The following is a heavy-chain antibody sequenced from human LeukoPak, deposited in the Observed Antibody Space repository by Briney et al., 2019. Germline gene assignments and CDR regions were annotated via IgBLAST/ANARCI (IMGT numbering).Heavy chain of an antibody. CDR3: AEVLRYLGGRYFDY. Sequence: PGGSLRLSCAASGFSFSSYAMSWVRQAPGKGLEWVSGVSGSGGSTYYADSVKGRFTISRDNSKNTLYLQMNSLRAEDTAVYYCAEVLRYLGGRYFDYWGQGTLVTVSS. CDR2: VSGSGGST. D-gene: IGHD3-9*01. J-gene: IGHJ4*02. V-gene: IGHV3-23*01. CDR1: GFSFSSYA.